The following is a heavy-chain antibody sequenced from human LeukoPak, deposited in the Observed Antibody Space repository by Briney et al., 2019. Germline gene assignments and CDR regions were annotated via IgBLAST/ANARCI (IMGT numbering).Heavy chain of an antibody. J-gene: IGHJ4*02. CDR3: ARGRSYGFDFDS. D-gene: IGHD5-18*01. Sequence: KPSETLSLTCAVSGVSINTCCYYWTWLRQPPGKGLEWIGYKYYSGSTRYNSSLRSRLTISLDTSKNQFSLRLTSVTAADTAVYYCARGRSYGFDFDSWGQGTLVIVSS. CDR2: KYYSGST. CDR1: GVSINTCCYY. V-gene: IGHV4-61*01.